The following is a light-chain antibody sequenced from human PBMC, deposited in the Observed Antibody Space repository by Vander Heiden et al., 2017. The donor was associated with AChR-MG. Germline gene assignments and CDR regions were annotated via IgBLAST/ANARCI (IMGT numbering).Light chain of an antibody. J-gene: IGLJ2*01. CDR3: HVWDRSGGLADVA. CDR1: NIEPKS. Sequence: SYVLTQPPSVSVAPKETARISCAGDNIEPKSVHWYQQKPGQAPVTVIHYDDLRPSGIPERFSGANSGNTATLTISGVEAGDEADYYCHVWDRSGGLADVAFGGGTKLTVL. CDR2: YDD. V-gene: IGLV3-21*04.